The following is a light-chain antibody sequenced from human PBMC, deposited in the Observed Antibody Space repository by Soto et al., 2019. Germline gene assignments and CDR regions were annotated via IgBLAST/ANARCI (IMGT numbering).Light chain of an antibody. CDR2: EVI. Sequence: QSVLTQPASVSGSPAQSITISCTGTSSDVGAYDYVSWYQHHPGRAPKLLIYEVISRPSGVSNRFSGSKSGNTASLTISGLQTEDEAHYYCASYTVTNIVIFGGGTKVTVL. J-gene: IGLJ2*01. CDR1: SSDVGAYDY. V-gene: IGLV2-14*01. CDR3: ASYTVTNIVI.